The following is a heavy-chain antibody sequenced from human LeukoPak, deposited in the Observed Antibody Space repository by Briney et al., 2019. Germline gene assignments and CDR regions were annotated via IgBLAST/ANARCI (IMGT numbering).Heavy chain of an antibody. D-gene: IGHD1-1*01. CDR1: GFTFSTYW. J-gene: IGHJ4*02. Sequence: GGSLRLSCAASGFTFSTYWMTWVRQAPGKGPEWVANIKEDGSATYYVDSVKGRFTISRVSAKKSLYLQMNSLRAEDTAVYYCARDSPGYLAYDSWGQGTLVTVSS. V-gene: IGHV3-7*04. CDR3: ARDSPGYLAYDS. CDR2: IKEDGSAT.